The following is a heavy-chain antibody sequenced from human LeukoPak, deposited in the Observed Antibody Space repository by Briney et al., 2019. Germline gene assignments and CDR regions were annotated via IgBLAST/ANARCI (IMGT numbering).Heavy chain of an antibody. CDR3: ARLHSVLAAISDY. Sequence: ASVKVSCKASGYTFTGYYMHWVRQAPGQGLEWMGWINPNSGGTNYAQKFQGRVTMTRDTSISTAYMELSRLRSDDTAVYYCARLHSVLAAISDYWGQGTLVTVSS. CDR2: INPNSGGT. V-gene: IGHV1-2*02. J-gene: IGHJ4*02. CDR1: GYTFTGYY. D-gene: IGHD2-2*02.